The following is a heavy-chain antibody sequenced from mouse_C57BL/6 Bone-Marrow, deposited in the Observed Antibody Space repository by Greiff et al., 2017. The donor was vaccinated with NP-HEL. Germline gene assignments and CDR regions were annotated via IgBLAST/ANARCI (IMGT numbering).Heavy chain of an antibody. CDR3: ARRGYGSSSWFAY. CDR1: GYTFTSYW. CDR2: IHPNSGST. J-gene: IGHJ3*01. V-gene: IGHV1-64*01. D-gene: IGHD1-1*01. Sequence: QVQLQQPGAELVKPRASVKLSCKASGYTFTSYWMHWVKQRPGQGLEWIGMIHPNSGSTNYNEKFKSKATLTVDKSSSTAYMQLSSLTSEDSAVYYCARRGYGSSSWFAYWGQGTLVTVSA.